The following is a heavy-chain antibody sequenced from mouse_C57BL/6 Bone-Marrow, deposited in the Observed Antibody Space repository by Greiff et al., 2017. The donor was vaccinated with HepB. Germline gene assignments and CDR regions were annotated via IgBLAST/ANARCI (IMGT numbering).Heavy chain of an antibody. CDR3: ARQDPYYFDY. V-gene: IGHV5-6*01. Sequence: EVKVVESGGDLVKPGGSLKLSCAASGFTFSSYGMSWVRQTPDKRLEWVATISSGGSYTYYPDSVKGRFTISRDNAKNTLYLQMSSLKSEDTAMYYCARQDPYYFDYWGQGTTLTVTS. CDR2: ISSGGSYT. CDR1: GFTFSSYG. J-gene: IGHJ2*01.